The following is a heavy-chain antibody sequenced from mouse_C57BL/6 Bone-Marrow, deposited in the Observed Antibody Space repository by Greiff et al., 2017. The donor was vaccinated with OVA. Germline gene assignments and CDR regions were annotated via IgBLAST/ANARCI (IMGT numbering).Heavy chain of an antibody. D-gene: IGHD1-1*01. J-gene: IGHJ2*01. CDR3: AKDITTVVAPYYFDY. CDR1: GYTFTSYW. Sequence: QVHVKQPGAELVKPGASVKLSCKASGYTFTSYWMHWVKQRPGQGLEWIGMIHPNSGSTNYNEKFKSKATLTVDKSSSTAYMQLSSLTSEDSAVYYCAKDITTVVAPYYFDYWGQGTTLTVSS. V-gene: IGHV1-64*01. CDR2: IHPNSGST.